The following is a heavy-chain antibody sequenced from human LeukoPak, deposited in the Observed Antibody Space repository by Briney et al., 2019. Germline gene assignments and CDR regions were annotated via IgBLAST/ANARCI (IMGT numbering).Heavy chain of an antibody. CDR1: GYTFTNYY. CDR2: INPSGGST. J-gene: IGHJ4*02. Sequence: ASVKVSCKASGYTFTNYYMHWVRQAPGQGLEWMGIINPSGGSTSYAQNFQGRLTLTRDTSANTVSMELSSLRSEDTAVYYCARSGHIRLWDLPTPFDFWGQGTLVTVSS. V-gene: IGHV1-46*01. D-gene: IGHD1-26*01. CDR3: ARSGHIRLWDLPTPFDF.